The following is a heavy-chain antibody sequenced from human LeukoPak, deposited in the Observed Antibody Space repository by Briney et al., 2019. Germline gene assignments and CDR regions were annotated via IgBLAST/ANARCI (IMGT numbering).Heavy chain of an antibody. CDR2: ISAYNGNT. J-gene: IGHJ4*02. CDR1: GYTFTSYG. Sequence: ASLKVSSKASGYTFTSYGISWVRQAPGQGLEWMGWISAYNGNTNYAQKLQGRVTMTTDTSTSTAYMELRSLRSDDTAVYYCARDVGYGSGSYFYDYWGQGTLVTVSS. V-gene: IGHV1-18*01. D-gene: IGHD3-10*01. CDR3: ARDVGYGSGSYFYDY.